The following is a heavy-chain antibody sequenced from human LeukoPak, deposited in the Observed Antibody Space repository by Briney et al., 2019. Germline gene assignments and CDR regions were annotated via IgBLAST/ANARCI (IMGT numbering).Heavy chain of an antibody. CDR1: GSTVSSNY. D-gene: IGHD3-22*01. Sequence: GGSLRLSCAASGSTVSSNYMSWVRQAPGKGLEWVSVIYSGGSTYYADSVKGRFTISRDNSKNTLYLQMNSLRAEDTAVYYCASRDGNYYDSSGYYHDAFDIWGQGTMVTVSS. CDR3: ASRDGNYYDSSGYYHDAFDI. J-gene: IGHJ3*02. V-gene: IGHV3-53*01. CDR2: IYSGGST.